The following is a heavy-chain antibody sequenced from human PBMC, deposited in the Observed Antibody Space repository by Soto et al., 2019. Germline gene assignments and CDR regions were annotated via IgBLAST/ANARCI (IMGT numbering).Heavy chain of an antibody. CDR1: GFTFSSSA. V-gene: IGHV3-23*01. D-gene: IGHD1-1*01. CDR3: AKSLNINWKNWLYP. CDR2: ISHSDGRT. J-gene: IGHJ5*02. Sequence: ESLKISCAASGFTFSSSAMNWVRQAPGKGQERVLIISHSDGRTYYEDSVRGRITNSKDNSKNTLYQQMNNLRAEDKAVYYCAKSLNINWKNWLYPWGQGTLVTVSS.